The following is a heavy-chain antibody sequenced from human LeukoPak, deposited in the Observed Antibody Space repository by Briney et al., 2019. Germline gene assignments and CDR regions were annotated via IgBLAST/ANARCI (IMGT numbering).Heavy chain of an antibody. CDR2: IKSKTDGGTT. D-gene: IGHD3-22*01. V-gene: IGHV3-15*01. CDR1: GFTFSSYS. Sequence: GGSLRLSCAASGFTFSSYSMNWVRQAPGKGLEWVGRIKSKTDGGTTDYAAPVKGRFTISRDDSKNTLYLQMNSLKTEDTAVYYCTTDYYDSSGYLDPYYFDYWGQGTLVTVSS. CDR3: TTDYYDSSGYLDPYYFDY. J-gene: IGHJ4*02.